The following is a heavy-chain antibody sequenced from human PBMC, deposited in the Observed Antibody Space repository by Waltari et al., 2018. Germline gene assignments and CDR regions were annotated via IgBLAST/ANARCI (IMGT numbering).Heavy chain of an antibody. CDR1: GGSFSGYY. CDR3: ARPGWLRYFDY. Sequence: VQLQQWGAGLLKPSETLSLTCAVYGGSFSGYYWSWIRQPPGKGLEWIGEINHSGSTNYNPSLKIRVTISVDTSKNQFSLKLSSVTAADTAVYYCARPGWLRYFDYWGQGTLVTVSS. J-gene: IGHJ4*02. D-gene: IGHD5-12*01. V-gene: IGHV4-34*01. CDR2: INHSGST.